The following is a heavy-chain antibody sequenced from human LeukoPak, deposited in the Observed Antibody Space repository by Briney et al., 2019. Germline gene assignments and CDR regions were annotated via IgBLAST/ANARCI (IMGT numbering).Heavy chain of an antibody. CDR1: GFTFSSYA. J-gene: IGHJ4*02. V-gene: IGHV3-30*04. Sequence: GGSLRLSCAASGFTFSSYAMHWVRQAPGKGLEWVAVISYDGSNKYYADSVKGRSTISRDNSKNTLYLQMNSLRAEDTAVYYCARDYSSSSRYFDYWGQGTLVTVSS. CDR2: ISYDGSNK. D-gene: IGHD6-6*01. CDR3: ARDYSSSSRYFDY.